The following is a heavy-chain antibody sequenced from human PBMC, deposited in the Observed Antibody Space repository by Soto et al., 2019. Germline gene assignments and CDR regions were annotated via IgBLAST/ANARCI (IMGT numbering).Heavy chain of an antibody. D-gene: IGHD3-10*02. CDR1: GFSISDHY. CDR2: SSNSGTFT. CDR3: ARSVDNYNVLDY. J-gene: IGHJ4*02. Sequence: VQLVESGGGLVKPGGSLRLTCAASGFSISDHYMSWIRQAPGKGLEWVSYSSNSGTFTKYADSVKGRFSISRDNAKNSLYLEINSLRGEDTAIYYCARSVDNYNVLDYWGQGTPVTVSS. V-gene: IGHV3-11*05.